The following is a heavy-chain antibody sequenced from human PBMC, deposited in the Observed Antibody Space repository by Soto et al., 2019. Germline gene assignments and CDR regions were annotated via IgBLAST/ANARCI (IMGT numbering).Heavy chain of an antibody. CDR1: GFPFSIFA. CDR2: ISGSGGST. J-gene: IGHJ4*02. CDR3: AKEVSLGSTVDLGY. V-gene: IGHV3-23*01. Sequence: GGSLRLSCAASGFPFSIFAMSWVRQSPGKGLEWVSTISGSGGSTYYADAVKGRFTISRDNSMDTLFLQMKSLRVEDTAIFYCAKEVSLGSTVDLGYWGQGTLVTVSS. D-gene: IGHD7-27*01.